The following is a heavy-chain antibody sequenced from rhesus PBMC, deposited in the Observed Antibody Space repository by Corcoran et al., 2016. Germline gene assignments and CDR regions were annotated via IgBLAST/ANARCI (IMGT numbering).Heavy chain of an antibody. V-gene: IGHV4S12*01. CDR3: ASRLASTGNSFDY. CDR1: GGSISGGSYY. Sequence: QVKLQESGPGLVKPLETLSLTCAVSGGSISGGSYYWSWIRQPPGKGLEWIGDSYRRSEKTYSNPSLRSRVTISKDTSKSQVSRKLTSVPAADTAVYYCASRLASTGNSFDYWGQGVLVTVSS. J-gene: IGHJ4*01. CDR2: SYRRSEKT. D-gene: IGHD1-26*01.